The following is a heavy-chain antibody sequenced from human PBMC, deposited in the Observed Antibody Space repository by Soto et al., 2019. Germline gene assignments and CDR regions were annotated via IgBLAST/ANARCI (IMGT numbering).Heavy chain of an antibody. J-gene: IGHJ4*02. V-gene: IGHV3-7*01. CDR3: ARKMWLGRLDY. D-gene: IGHD6-19*01. CDR2: IKQDGSEK. CDR1: GFTFSSYW. Sequence: EVQLVESGGGLVQPGGSLRLSCAASGFTFSSYWMSWVRQAPGKGLEWVANIKQDGSEKYYVDSVKGRFTISRDNAKNSVYLQMNSLRAEDTAVYYCARKMWLGRLDYWGQGTLVTVSS.